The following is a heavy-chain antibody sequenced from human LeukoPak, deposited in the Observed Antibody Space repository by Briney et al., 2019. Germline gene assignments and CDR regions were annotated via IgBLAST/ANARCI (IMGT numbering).Heavy chain of an antibody. V-gene: IGHV4-39*01. CDR3: ARLFWAEGLDY. J-gene: IGHJ4*02. D-gene: IGHD2/OR15-2a*01. Sequence: PSETLSLTCTVSGCSISSSSYYWGWIRQPPGKGLEWIGSIYYSGSTYYNPSLKSRVTISVDTSKNQFSLKLSSVTAANTAVYYCARLFWAEGLDYWGQGTLVSVSS. CDR1: GCSISSSSYY. CDR2: IYYSGST.